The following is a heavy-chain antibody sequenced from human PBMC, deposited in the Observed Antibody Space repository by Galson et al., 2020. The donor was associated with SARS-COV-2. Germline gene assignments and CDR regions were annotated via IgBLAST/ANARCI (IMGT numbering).Heavy chain of an antibody. CDR1: GYIFTNYG. V-gene: IGHV1-18*01. Sequence: ASVKVSCRTSGYIFTNYGISWVRQAPGQGLEWVGSISGYNGNSKSAQKLQGRVTLTTDTSTATAYMELRSLTTDDTALYYCVRDKWHHDSTGYYYSGLDVWGQGTTVIVS. CDR2: ISGYNGNS. J-gene: IGHJ6*02. D-gene: IGHD2-8*02. CDR3: VRDKWHHDSTGYYYSGLDV.